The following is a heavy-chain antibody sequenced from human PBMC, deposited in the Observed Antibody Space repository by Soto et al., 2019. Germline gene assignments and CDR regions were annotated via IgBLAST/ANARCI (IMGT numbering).Heavy chain of an antibody. V-gene: IGHV4-59*01. CDR1: GGSPSSNY. CDR2: ISDSGNT. J-gene: IGHJ5*02. D-gene: IGHD4-17*01. Sequence: PSETLSLTCSVSGGSPSSNYWSWIRQPPGKGLEWIGCISDSGNTYYNPSLQSRVTISIDTSTNQFLLDLTSVTTADTAVYYWARVPTTVTHPKSPFLVDRDVKDEAFATGGQGTLVTGSS. CDR3: ARVPTTVTHPKSPFLVDRDVKDEAFAT.